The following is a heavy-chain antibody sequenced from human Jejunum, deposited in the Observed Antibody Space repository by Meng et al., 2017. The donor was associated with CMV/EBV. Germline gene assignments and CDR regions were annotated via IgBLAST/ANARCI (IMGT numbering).Heavy chain of an antibody. CDR1: GYTFTNYG. V-gene: IGHV1-18*01. CDR3: ARVEVGITSGDY. CDR2: ISAYNGNT. Sequence: QGALVQSGGEVKKPGASVNVSCKASGYTFTNYGITWVRQAPGQGLEWMGWISAYNGNTNYAQTLQGRVTMTTDTSTSTAYMELGSLRSDDTAVYYCARVEVGITSGDYWGQGTLVTVSS. J-gene: IGHJ4*02. D-gene: IGHD1-26*01.